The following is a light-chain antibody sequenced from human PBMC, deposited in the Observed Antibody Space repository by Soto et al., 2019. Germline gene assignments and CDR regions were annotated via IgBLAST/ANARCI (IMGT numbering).Light chain of an antibody. CDR2: RVS. Sequence: EIVMTQSPATLSVSPGESATLSCRASLPVSSNLAWYRQIPGQAPTLLIYRVSTRATDIPARFSGSGSGTEFTLTISXXQSEDFAVYYCQQYNNWPYTFGPGTKLEIK. CDR1: LPVSSN. CDR3: QQYNNWPYT. V-gene: IGKV3-15*01. J-gene: IGKJ2*01.